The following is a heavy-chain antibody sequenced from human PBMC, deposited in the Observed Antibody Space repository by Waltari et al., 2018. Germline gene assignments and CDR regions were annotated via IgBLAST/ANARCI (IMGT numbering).Heavy chain of an antibody. Sequence: EVQLVDSGGGLVKPGGSLRLSCSGFGFPFSNAWMGWVRQAPGKGLEWVGRIKSKTDGGTTDYAAPVKGRFTISRDDSKNTLYLQMNSLKTEDTAVYNCAAAAHYYGMDVWGQGTTVTVSS. J-gene: IGHJ6*02. CDR2: IKSKTDGGTT. V-gene: IGHV3-15*01. CDR3: AAAAHYYGMDV. CDR1: GFPFSNAW. D-gene: IGHD6-25*01.